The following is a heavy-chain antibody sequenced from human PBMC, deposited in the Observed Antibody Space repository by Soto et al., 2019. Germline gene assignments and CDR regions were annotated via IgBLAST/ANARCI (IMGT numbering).Heavy chain of an antibody. CDR1: GYTFTSYA. D-gene: IGHD3-10*01. CDR3: ARDYTFGDNWFDP. CDR2: INAGNGNT. J-gene: IGHJ5*02. Sequence: QVQLVQSGAEVKKPGASAKVSCKASGYTFTSYAMHWVRQAPGQRLEWMGWINAGNGNTKYSQKFQGRVTITRDTSASTAYMELSSLRSEYTAVYYCARDYTFGDNWFDPWGQGTLVTVSS. V-gene: IGHV1-3*01.